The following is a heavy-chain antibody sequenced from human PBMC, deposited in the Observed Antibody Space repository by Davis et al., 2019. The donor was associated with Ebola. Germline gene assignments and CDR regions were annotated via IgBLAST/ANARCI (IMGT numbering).Heavy chain of an antibody. J-gene: IGHJ6*02. Sequence: AASVKVSCKASGYTFISYVMRWVRQAPGQRLEWMGWINAGNGNTKYSQKFQGRVTITRDTSASTAYMELGSLRSEDTAVYYCATVDILLVPAAMPFYYYGMDVWGQGTTVTVSS. CDR2: INAGNGNT. D-gene: IGHD2-2*01. CDR1: GYTFISYV. CDR3: ATVDILLVPAAMPFYYYGMDV. V-gene: IGHV1-3*01.